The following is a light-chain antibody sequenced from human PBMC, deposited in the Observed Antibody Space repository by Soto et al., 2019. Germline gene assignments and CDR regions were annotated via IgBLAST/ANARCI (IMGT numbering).Light chain of an antibody. V-gene: IGKV3-20*01. J-gene: IGKJ2*01. CDR3: QQYGSSSYT. Sequence: EIVLTQSPGTLSLSPGERATLSCRASQSVSSSYLAWYQQKPGQAPRLLIYGPSSRATGIPDRFSGSGSGTDFNLTISRLEPEDFAVYYCQQYGSSSYTFGQGTKLEIK. CDR2: GPS. CDR1: QSVSSSY.